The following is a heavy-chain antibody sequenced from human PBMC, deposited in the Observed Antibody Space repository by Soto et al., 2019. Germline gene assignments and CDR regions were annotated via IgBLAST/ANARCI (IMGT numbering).Heavy chain of an antibody. CDR1: GYTFTSYG. J-gene: IGHJ6*02. D-gene: IGHD6-19*01. CDR3: ARGEQWLVLSALCGMDV. CDR2: ISAYNGNT. V-gene: IGHV1-18*01. Sequence: GASVKVSCKASGYTFTSYGISWVRQAPGQGLEWMGWISAYNGNTNYAQKLQGRVTMTTDTSTSTAYMELRSLRSDDTAVYYCARGEQWLVLSALCGMDVWGQGTTVTVSS.